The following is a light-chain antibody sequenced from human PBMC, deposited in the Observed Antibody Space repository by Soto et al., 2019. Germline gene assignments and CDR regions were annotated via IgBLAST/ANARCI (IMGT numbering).Light chain of an antibody. CDR3: QQYDKWPLT. CDR1: QSVSSS. V-gene: IGKV3-15*01. J-gene: IGKJ4*01. CDR2: GAS. Sequence: EVVMTQSPVTLSVSPGERATLSCRASQSVSSSLAWYQQKPGQPPRLLIYGASNGASGIPARFSGSGSGTEFTLTISSLQSEDFAVYYCQQYDKWPLTFGGGTQVDIK.